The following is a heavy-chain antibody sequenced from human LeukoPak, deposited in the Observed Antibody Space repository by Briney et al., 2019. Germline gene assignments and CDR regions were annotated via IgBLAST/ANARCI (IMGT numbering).Heavy chain of an antibody. V-gene: IGHV1-2*02. CDR1: GYTCTGYY. Sequence: ASVKVSCKGSGYTCTGYYMHWVRQAPGQGLEWMGWINPNSGGTNYAQKFQGRVTMTRDTSISTAYMELSRLRSDDTAVYYCARVRIAVAGKYYFDYWGQGTLVTVSS. CDR3: ARVRIAVAGKYYFDY. D-gene: IGHD6-19*01. J-gene: IGHJ4*02. CDR2: INPNSGGT.